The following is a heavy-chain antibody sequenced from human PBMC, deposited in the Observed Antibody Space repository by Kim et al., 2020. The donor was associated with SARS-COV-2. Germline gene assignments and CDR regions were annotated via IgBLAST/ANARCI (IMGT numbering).Heavy chain of an antibody. CDR1: GFTFSNAC. CDR2: IRSRAYGGAT. CDR3: TRIPVTTLAFGGAF. Sequence: GGSLRLSCAASGFTFSNACMHWVRQASGKGLEWVGRIRSRAYGGATEYAAPVKGRFTISRDDSKSTPYLQMNSLKTEDTAVYYCTRIPVTTLAFGGAF. J-gene: IGHJ3*01. D-gene: IGHD3-16*01. V-gene: IGHV3-73*01.